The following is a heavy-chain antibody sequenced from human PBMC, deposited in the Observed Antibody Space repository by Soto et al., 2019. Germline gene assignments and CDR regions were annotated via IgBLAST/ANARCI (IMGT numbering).Heavy chain of an antibody. CDR3: ARGGIFDSSGYYYFSAFDI. Sequence: ASVKVSCKASGYTFTSHAMHWVRQAPGQRLEWMGWINAGNGNTKYSQKFQGRVTITRDTSASTAYMELSSLRSEDTAVYYCARGGIFDSSGYYYFSAFDIWGQGTMVTVSS. CDR2: INAGNGNT. V-gene: IGHV1-3*01. CDR1: GYTFTSHA. J-gene: IGHJ3*02. D-gene: IGHD3-22*01.